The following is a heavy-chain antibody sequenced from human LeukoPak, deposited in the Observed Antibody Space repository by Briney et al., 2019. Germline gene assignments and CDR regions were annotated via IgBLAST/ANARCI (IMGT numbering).Heavy chain of an antibody. D-gene: IGHD6-13*01. V-gene: IGHV1-8*03. J-gene: IGHJ5*02. CDR1: GYTFINYG. CDR3: ARAGYSSSPSNWFDP. Sequence: GASVKVSCKASGYTFINYGITWVRQAPGQGLEWMGWMNPNSGNTGYAQKFQGRVTITRNTSISTAYMELSSLRSEDTAVYYCARAGYSSSPSNWFDPWGQGTLVTVSS. CDR2: MNPNSGNT.